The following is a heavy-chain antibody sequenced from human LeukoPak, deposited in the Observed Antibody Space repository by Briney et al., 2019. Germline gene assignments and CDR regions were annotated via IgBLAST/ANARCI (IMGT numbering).Heavy chain of an antibody. D-gene: IGHD3-10*01. CDR3: ASVVRYYGSGNYYFDS. CDR1: GFTFSHFE. V-gene: IGHV3-48*03. CDR2: ISASGTTT. Sequence: PGGSLRLSCAASGFTFSHFEMNWVRKPPRQGLEWLSFISASGTTTIYEDSVKGRFTSSRDNAKNSLYLQMSSLSVEDTGTYFCASVVRYYGSGNYYFDSWGQGTLVTVSS. J-gene: IGHJ4*02.